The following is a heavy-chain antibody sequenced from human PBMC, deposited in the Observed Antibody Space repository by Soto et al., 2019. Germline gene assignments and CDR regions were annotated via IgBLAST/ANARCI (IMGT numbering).Heavy chain of an antibody. CDR1: GFIFSVYW. Sequence: EVQLVESGGDSVQPGGSLRLSCTASGFIFSVYWMHWVRQAPGKGLVWVTRMNKGGSSATYADSVKGRFTVSRDNAKNTLYLQMNSLRAEDTAVYYCARGREDIAVEPDVDWFDPWGQGTLVTVSS. V-gene: IGHV3-74*01. D-gene: IGHD2-2*01. J-gene: IGHJ5*02. CDR3: ARGREDIAVEPDVDWFDP. CDR2: MNKGGSSA.